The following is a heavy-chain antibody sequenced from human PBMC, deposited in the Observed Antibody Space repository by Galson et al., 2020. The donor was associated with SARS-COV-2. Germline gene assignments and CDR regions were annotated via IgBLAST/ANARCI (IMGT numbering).Heavy chain of an antibody. CDR3: LREGDTIYQDY. Sequence: IDSAQSLRPSCLPSASAPSTRYTSCVRHAPENGLGWVASIYTTGDTFYADSVKGRFTVSRDSSRNTLSLQLNSLRAEDTAVYYCLREGDTIYQDYWGQGTLVTVSS. CDR1: ASAPSTRY. J-gene: IGHJ4*02. CDR2: IYTTGDT. D-gene: IGHD3-10*01. V-gene: IGHV3-53*01.